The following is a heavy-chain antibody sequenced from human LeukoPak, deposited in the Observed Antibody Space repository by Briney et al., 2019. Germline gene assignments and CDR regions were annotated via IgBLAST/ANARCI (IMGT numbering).Heavy chain of an antibody. Sequence: GTSVKVSCKASGFTFTSSAMQWVRQARGQRLEWIGWIVVGSGNTNYAQKFQERVTITRDMSTSTAYMELSSLRSEDTAIYYCARIRDGYNDAYDLWGQGTVVTVPS. CDR1: GFTFTSSA. J-gene: IGHJ3*01. CDR3: ARIRDGYNDAYDL. V-gene: IGHV1-58*02. CDR2: IVVGSGNT. D-gene: IGHD5-24*01.